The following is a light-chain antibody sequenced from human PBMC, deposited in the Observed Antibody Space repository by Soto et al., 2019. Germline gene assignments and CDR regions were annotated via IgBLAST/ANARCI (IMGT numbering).Light chain of an antibody. CDR3: QHYNSYSEA. V-gene: IGKV1-5*03. CDR1: QTIRSW. Sequence: EIHMPLSPSTLSGSVGDRVAITCRASQTIRSWLAWYQQKPGKAPKLLIYKASTLKSGVPSRFSGSGSGTEFTLTISSLQPDDFATYYCQHYNSYSEAFGQGTKVDIK. CDR2: KAS. J-gene: IGKJ1*01.